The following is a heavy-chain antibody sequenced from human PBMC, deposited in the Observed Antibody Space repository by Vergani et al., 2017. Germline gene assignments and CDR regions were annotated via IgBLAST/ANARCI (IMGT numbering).Heavy chain of an antibody. CDR2: IYYSGST. V-gene: IGHV4-59*01. J-gene: IGHJ6*03. CDR1: GGSISSYY. Sequence: QVQLQESGPGLVKPSETLSLTCTVSGGSISSYYWSWIRPPPGKGLEWIGYIYYSGSTNYNPSLKSRVTISVDTSKNQFSLKLSSVTAADTAVYYCARSGRSITIFGVVTPPYYYYMDVWGQGTLVTVSS. D-gene: IGHD3-3*01. CDR3: ARSGRSITIFGVVTPPYYYYMDV.